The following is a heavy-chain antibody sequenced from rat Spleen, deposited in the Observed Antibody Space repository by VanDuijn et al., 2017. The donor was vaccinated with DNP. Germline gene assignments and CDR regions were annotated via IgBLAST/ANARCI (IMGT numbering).Heavy chain of an antibody. CDR2: ISTSGGST. Sequence: EVQLVESGGGLVQPGRSLKLSCAASGFTFSNYDMAWVRQAPTKGLEWVAFISTSGGSTYYRDSVKGRFTVSRENAKTTLYLQMDSLRSEDTATYYCATGSSDWFAYWGQGTLVTVSS. CDR1: GFTFSNYD. D-gene: IGHD5-1*01. CDR3: ATGSSDWFAY. J-gene: IGHJ3*01. V-gene: IGHV5-27*01.